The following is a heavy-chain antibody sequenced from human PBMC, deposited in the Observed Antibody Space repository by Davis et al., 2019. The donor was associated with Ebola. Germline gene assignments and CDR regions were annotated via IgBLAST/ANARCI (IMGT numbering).Heavy chain of an antibody. J-gene: IGHJ4*02. D-gene: IGHD6-6*01. CDR3: ARDLGIAARFDY. Sequence: GGSLRLSCAASGFTFSAYWMSWVRQAPGKGLEWLANIKPDGSEKYYVDSVKGRFTISRDNAKNSLYLQMNSLRAEDTAVYYCARDLGIAARFDYWGQGTLVTVSS. CDR1: GFTFSAYW. CDR2: IKPDGSEK. V-gene: IGHV3-7*01.